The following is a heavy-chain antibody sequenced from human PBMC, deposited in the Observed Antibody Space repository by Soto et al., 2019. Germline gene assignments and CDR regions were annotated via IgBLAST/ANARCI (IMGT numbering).Heavy chain of an antibody. CDR2: IIPIFGTA. CDR3: ARVDAGVNWFDP. Sequence: ASVKVSCKASGGTFSIYAISWVRQAPGQGLEWMGGIIPIFGTANYAQKFQGRVTITADESTSTAYMELSSLRSEDTAVYYCARVDAGVNWFDPWGQGTLVTVSS. CDR1: GGTFSIYA. J-gene: IGHJ5*02. D-gene: IGHD7-27*01. V-gene: IGHV1-69*13.